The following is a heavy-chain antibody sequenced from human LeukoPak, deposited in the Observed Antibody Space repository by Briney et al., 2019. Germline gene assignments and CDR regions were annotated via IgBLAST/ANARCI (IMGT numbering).Heavy chain of an antibody. CDR3: AKDSTMIVVVITFDY. J-gene: IGHJ4*02. CDR2: ISGSGGST. Sequence: GGSLRLSCAASGFTFSSYAMGWVRQAPGKGLEWVSAISGSGGSTYYADSVKGRFTISRDNSKNTLYLQMNSLRAEDTAVYYCAKDSTMIVVVITFDYWGQGTLVTVSS. CDR1: GFTFSSYA. V-gene: IGHV3-23*01. D-gene: IGHD3-22*01.